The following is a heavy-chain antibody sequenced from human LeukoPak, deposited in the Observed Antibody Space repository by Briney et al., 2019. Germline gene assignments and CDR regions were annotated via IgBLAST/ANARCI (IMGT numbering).Heavy chain of an antibody. CDR1: GGTLSTYG. Sequence: ASVKVSCKASGGTLSTYGISWVRQAPGHGLEWMGGIIPFLGTVNYAQKFQGRVTITADEPTTTAYMELSSLRSEDTAVYYCARDGYCSGGSCYRKGGFDYWGQGTLVTVSS. V-gene: IGHV1-69*13. J-gene: IGHJ4*02. CDR2: IIPFLGTV. D-gene: IGHD2-15*01. CDR3: ARDGYCSGGSCYRKGGFDY.